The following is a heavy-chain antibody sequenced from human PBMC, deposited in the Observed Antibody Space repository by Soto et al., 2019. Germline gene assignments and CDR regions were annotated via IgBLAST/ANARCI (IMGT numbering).Heavy chain of an antibody. CDR3: AKGSSGSYWPFDY. V-gene: IGHV3-23*01. D-gene: IGHD1-26*01. CDR1: GFTLWNYA. J-gene: IGHJ4*02. CDR2: IGGRGSST. Sequence: GGSLRLSCAASGFTLWNYALSWVRQAPGKGLEWVSAIGGRGSSTYYIDSVKGRFTISRDSSKNTLYLQMNSLRAEDTAIYYCAKGSSGSYWPFDYWGQGTLVTVSS.